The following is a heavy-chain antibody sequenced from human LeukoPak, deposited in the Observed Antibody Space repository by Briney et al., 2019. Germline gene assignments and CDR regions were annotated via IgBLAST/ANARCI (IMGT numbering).Heavy chain of an antibody. CDR2: ISHEGSNQ. J-gene: IGHJ4*02. D-gene: IGHD6-19*01. V-gene: IGHV3-30*18. CDR1: GFTFNIYG. Sequence: GRSLRLSCVASGFTFNIYGMHWVRQAPGKGLEWVAVISHEGSNQYYADSVKGRFTISRDNSKNTAFLQMNSLRAEDTAVYFCAKELSSGLPENWGQGTLVTVSS. CDR3: AKELSSGLPEN.